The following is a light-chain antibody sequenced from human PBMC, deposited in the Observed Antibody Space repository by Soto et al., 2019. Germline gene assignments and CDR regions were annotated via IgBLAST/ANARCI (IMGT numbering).Light chain of an antibody. Sequence: QSVLTQPPSASGTPGQRVTISCSGSTSNIGSNTVNWYQQLPGTAPKLLIYSNNQRPSGVPDRFSGSKSGTSASLAISGLQSEDEADYYCAAWDDSLNGSWVFGGGTKLTV. CDR1: TSNIGSNT. V-gene: IGLV1-44*01. J-gene: IGLJ3*02. CDR3: AAWDDSLNGSWV. CDR2: SNN.